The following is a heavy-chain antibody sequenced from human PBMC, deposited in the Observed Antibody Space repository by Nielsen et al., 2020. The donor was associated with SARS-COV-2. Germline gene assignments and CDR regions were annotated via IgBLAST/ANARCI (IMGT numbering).Heavy chain of an antibody. CDR3: ARDLTFGAYWFDP. V-gene: IGHV3-33*01. D-gene: IGHD3/OR15-3a*01. CDR2: MWYHGGDE. CDR1: GFTLSSHG. Sequence: GGSLRLSCEASGFTLSSHGMHWVRQPPGKGLEWVAHMWYHGGDENYAASVRGRFTISRDLSKNTVYLQMSSLRVEDTAVYYCARDLTFGAYWFDPWSQGTLVTVSS. J-gene: IGHJ5*02.